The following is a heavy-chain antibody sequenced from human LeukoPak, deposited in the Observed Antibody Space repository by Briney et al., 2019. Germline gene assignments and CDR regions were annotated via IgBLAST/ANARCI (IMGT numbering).Heavy chain of an antibody. CDR1: GFTFSSYW. V-gene: IGHV3-7*01. D-gene: IGHD3-10*01. CDR3: ARGGTYYCGSGIPSSGHGMDV. J-gene: IGHJ6*02. CDR2: IKQDGSEK. Sequence: SGGSLRLSCAASGFTFSSYWMSWVRQAPGKGLEWVANIKQDGSEKYYVDSVKGRFTISRDNAKNSLYLQMNSLRAEDTAVYYCARGGTYYCGSGIPSSGHGMDVWGQGTTVTVSS.